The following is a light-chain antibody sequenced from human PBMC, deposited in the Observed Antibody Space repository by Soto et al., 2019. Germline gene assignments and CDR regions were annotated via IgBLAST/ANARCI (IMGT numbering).Light chain of an antibody. J-gene: IGLJ2*01. CDR1: SGHSNYA. V-gene: IGLV4-69*01. CDR3: QTWGSGIVV. CDR2: LNSDGSH. Sequence: QPVLTQSHSASASLGASVKLTCTLSSGHSNYAIAWHQQQSEKGPRYLMKLNSDGSHSKGDGIPDRFSGSSSGAERYLTISRLQSEDEADYYCQTWGSGIVVFGGGTKLTVL.